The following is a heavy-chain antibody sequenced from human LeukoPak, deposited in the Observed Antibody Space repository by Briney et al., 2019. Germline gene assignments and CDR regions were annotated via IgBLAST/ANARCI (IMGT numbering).Heavy chain of an antibody. D-gene: IGHD4-17*01. CDR1: GGSISSYY. CDR3: ARENYGDYPGPFHY. Sequence: SETLSLTCTDSGGSISSYYWNWIRQPPGKGLEWIGYIYYSGSTNNNPSLKSRVTISVDTSKNQFSLKLSSVTAADTAVYYCARENYGDYPGPFHYWGQGTLVTVSS. J-gene: IGHJ4*02. V-gene: IGHV4-59*08. CDR2: IYYSGST.